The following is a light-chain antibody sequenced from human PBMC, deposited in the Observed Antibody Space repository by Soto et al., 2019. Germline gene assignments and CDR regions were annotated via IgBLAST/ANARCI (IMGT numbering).Light chain of an antibody. V-gene: IGKV3-20*01. CDR3: KQYGRSPPFT. CDR2: GAS. CDR1: QSVSSTY. J-gene: IGKJ2*01. Sequence: EIVLTQSPGTLSLSPGERATLSCRASQSVSSTYIAWYQQNPGQAPRRLIYGASGRATGIPDRFSGSGSGTDFTLTISRLEPEDFAVYFCKQYGRSPPFTFGQGTKVEIK.